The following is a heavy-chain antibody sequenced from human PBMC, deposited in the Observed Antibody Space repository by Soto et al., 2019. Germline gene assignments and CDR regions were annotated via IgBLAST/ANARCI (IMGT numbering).Heavy chain of an antibody. CDR1: GGSFSGYY. D-gene: IGHD4-17*01. J-gene: IGHJ4*02. Sequence: QVQLQQWGAGLLKPSETLSLTCAVYGGSFSGYYWSWIRQPPGKGLEWIGEINHSGSTNYNPSLKSRVTISVDTSKNQFSLKLSSVTAADTAVYYCARGGLAGAVTTREFDYWGQGTLVTVSS. CDR2: INHSGST. CDR3: ARGGLAGAVTTREFDY. V-gene: IGHV4-34*01.